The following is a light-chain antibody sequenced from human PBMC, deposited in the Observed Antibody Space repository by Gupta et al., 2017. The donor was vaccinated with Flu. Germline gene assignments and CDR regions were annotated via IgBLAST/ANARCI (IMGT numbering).Light chain of an antibody. CDR1: QGISND. CDR2: AAS. V-gene: IGKV1-9*01. CDR3: QQLKSYLL. J-gene: IGKJ4*01. Sequence: LSFPSAAIGDRISMACRASQGISNDFAWYQQIPGKAPKLLSYAASALRRGVPSRFSGSGSGTAFTLTIRSLQPDDSATCYCQQLKSYLLFGGGTRVEIK.